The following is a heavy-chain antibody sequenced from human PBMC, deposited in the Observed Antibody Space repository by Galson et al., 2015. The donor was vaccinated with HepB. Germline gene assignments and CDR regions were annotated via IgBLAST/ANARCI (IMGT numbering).Heavy chain of an antibody. CDR1: GFSLSTSGMC. Sequence: PALVKPTQTLTLTCVFSGFSLSTSGMCVSWIRQPPGKALEWLAHIDWDDKKYYNTSLKTRLTISKDTSKNQVVLTMTSMDPVDTATYYCARTRVTFRYSYFMDVWGKGTTVTVSS. CDR2: IDWDDKK. V-gene: IGHV2-70*01. J-gene: IGHJ6*03. D-gene: IGHD4-11*01. CDR3: ARTRVTFRYSYFMDV.